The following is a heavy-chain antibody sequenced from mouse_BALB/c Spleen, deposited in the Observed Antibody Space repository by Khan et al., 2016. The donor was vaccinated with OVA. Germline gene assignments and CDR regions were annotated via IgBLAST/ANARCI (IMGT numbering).Heavy chain of an antibody. CDR3: TRQDYYYGTPNAMDY. D-gene: IGHD1-1*01. CDR2: IYPGDGDT. Sequence: QVQLQQSGAELARPGASVKLSCKASGYMFTRYWMQWVKQRPGQGLEWIGAIYPGDGDTRYTQKFKGKATLTADKSSSTAYMQLSSLASEDSAVYYCTRQDYYYGTPNAMDYWGQGTSVTVSS. J-gene: IGHJ4*01. CDR1: GYMFTRYW. V-gene: IGHV1-87*01.